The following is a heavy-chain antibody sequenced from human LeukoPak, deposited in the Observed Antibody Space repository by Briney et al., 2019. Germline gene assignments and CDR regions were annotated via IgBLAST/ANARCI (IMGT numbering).Heavy chain of an antibody. V-gene: IGHV1-46*01. CDR2: INPSGGST. J-gene: IGHJ4*02. Sequence: ASVTVSCKASGYTFTSYYMHWVRQDPGQGLEWMGVINPSGGSTSYAQKFQGRVTMTRDTSTSTVYMELSSLRSEDTAVYYCARSYCGGDCYWFDYWGQGTLVTVSS. CDR3: ARSYCGGDCYWFDY. CDR1: GYTFTSYY. D-gene: IGHD2-21*02.